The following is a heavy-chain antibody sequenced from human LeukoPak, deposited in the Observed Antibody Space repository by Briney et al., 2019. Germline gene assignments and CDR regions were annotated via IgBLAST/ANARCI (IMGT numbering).Heavy chain of an antibody. CDR3: ARVGDVTAFDI. V-gene: IGHV3-33*01. CDR1: GLTFSSYG. CDR2: IWYDGSNK. D-gene: IGHD3-16*01. J-gene: IGHJ3*02. Sequence: PRGSLRPSCAASGLTFSSYGMHWVRQAPGKGLEWVAVIWYDGSNKYYADSVKGRFTISRDNSKNTLYLQMGSLRTEDMAVYYCARVGDVTAFDIWGQGTMVTVSS.